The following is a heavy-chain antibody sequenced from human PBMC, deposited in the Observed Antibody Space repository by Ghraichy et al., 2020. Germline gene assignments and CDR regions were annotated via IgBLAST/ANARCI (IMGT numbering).Heavy chain of an antibody. CDR2: IRGSGGST. V-gene: IGHV3-23*01. Sequence: LSLTCAVSGLTFSSYAMSWVRQAPGKGLEWVSAIRGSGGSTYYADSVKGRFTISRDNSKNTLYLQMNSLRAEDTAVYYCAKVGIPWPGPNLDYWGQGTLVTVSS. CDR3: AKVGIPWPGPNLDY. CDR1: GLTFSSYA. J-gene: IGHJ4*02. D-gene: IGHD5-18*01.